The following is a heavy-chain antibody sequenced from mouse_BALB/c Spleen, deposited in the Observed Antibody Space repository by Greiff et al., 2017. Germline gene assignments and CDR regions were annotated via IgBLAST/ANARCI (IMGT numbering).Heavy chain of an antibody. J-gene: IGHJ4*01. V-gene: IGHV2-6-4*01. CDR1: GFSLSRYS. CDR3: ARNLYYYGSTLYYAMDY. D-gene: IGHD1-1*01. Sequence: VQLKESGPGLVAPSQSLSITCTVSGFSLSRYSVHWVRQPPGKGLEWLGMIWGGGSTDYNSALKSRLSISKDNSKSQVFLKMNSLQTDDTAMYYCARNLYYYGSTLYYAMDYWGQGTSVTVSS. CDR2: IWGGGST.